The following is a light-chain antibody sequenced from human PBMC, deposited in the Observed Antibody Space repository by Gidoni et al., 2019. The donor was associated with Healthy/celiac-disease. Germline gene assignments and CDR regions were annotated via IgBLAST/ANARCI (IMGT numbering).Light chain of an antibody. V-gene: IGKV3-20*01. Sequence: EIVLTQSPGTLSLSPGEGATLSCRASQSVSSSYLAWYQQKPGQAPRLLIYGASSRATGIPDRFSGSGSGTDFTLTISRLEPEDFAVYYCQQYGSSPPMHTFGQGTKLEIK. J-gene: IGKJ2*01. CDR2: GAS. CDR1: QSVSSSY. CDR3: QQYGSSPPMHT.